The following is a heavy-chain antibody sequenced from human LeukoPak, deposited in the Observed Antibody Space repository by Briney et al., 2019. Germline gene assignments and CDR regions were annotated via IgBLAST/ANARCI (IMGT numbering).Heavy chain of an antibody. CDR2: IYSGVPT. CDR1: GVSISRFY. D-gene: IGHD1-1*01. Sequence: SETLSLTCTTSGVSISRFYWRWVRQPPAKGLEWIGNIYSGVPTYFNPSLKSRVIISVDTPKNQFSLNLTSVTAPDTAMYYCVQTTGWPGFDYWGEGILVTVSS. CDR3: VQTTGWPGFDY. V-gene: IGHV4-4*09. J-gene: IGHJ4*02.